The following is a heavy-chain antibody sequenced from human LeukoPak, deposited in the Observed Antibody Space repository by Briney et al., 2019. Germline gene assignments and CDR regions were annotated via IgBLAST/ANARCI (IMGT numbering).Heavy chain of an antibody. D-gene: IGHD3-10*01. J-gene: IGHJ4*02. Sequence: SQTLSLTCTVSGGSISSGGYYWSWIRQHPGKGLEWIGYIHYSGSTYYNPSLKSRVTISVDTSKNQFSLKLSSVTAADTAVYYCAREMVRGVNFDYWGQGTLVTVSS. CDR3: AREMVRGVNFDY. CDR1: GGSISSGGYY. V-gene: IGHV4-31*03. CDR2: IHYSGST.